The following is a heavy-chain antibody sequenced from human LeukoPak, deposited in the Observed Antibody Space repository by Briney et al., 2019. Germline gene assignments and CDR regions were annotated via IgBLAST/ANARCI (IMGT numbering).Heavy chain of an antibody. Sequence: ASVKVSCKASGYTFTSYGISWVRQAPGQGLEWMGWISAYNGNTNYAQKLQGRVTMTTDTSTSTAYMELRSLRSDDTAVYYCARDSGNTYYDFWGGLVSNYGMDVWGQGTTVTVSS. D-gene: IGHD3-3*01. V-gene: IGHV1-18*01. CDR3: ARDSGNTYYDFWGGLVSNYGMDV. CDR2: ISAYNGNT. J-gene: IGHJ6*02. CDR1: GYTFTSYG.